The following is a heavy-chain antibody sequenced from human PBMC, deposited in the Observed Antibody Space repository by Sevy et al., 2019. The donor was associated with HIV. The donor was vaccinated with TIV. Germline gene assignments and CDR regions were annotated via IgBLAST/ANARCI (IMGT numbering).Heavy chain of an antibody. V-gene: IGHV4-59*01. Sequence: SETLSLTCTVSGASINTFYWSWIRQPPGKGLEWIGYIYYSGSTNYNPSLHSRVTISVDTSKNQFSLKLSSVTAADSAVYYCARGQYSYGYWREFDYWGQRTLVTDSS. CDR2: IYYSGST. CDR1: GASINTFY. CDR3: ARGQYSYGYWREFDY. J-gene: IGHJ4*02. D-gene: IGHD5-18*01.